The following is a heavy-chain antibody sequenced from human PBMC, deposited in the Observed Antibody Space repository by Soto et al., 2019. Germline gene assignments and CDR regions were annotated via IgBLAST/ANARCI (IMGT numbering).Heavy chain of an antibody. V-gene: IGHV1-69*01. CDR2: IIPIFGTA. Sequence: QVQLVQSGADVKKPGSSVKVSCQASGVTFSSETIGWVRQAPGQGLEWVGGIIPIFGTASYAQKFQGRVTITADESTSTGYMELSSLRSDDTAVYYCASDLGVNPESPFDAWGQGTLVTVSS. J-gene: IGHJ4*02. CDR1: GVTFSSET. CDR3: ASDLGVNPESPFDA. D-gene: IGHD2-8*01.